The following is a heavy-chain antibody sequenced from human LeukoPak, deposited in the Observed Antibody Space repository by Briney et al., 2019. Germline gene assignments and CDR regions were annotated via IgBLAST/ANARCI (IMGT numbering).Heavy chain of an antibody. J-gene: IGHJ4*02. D-gene: IGHD2-2*02. V-gene: IGHV4-30-4*08. CDR3: GRYTVGYFDY. CDR2: IYYSGST. Sequence: SQTLSLTCTVSGGSISSGDYYWSWIRQPPGKGLEWIGYIYYSGSTYYNPSLKSRVTISVDTSKYQFTLKLSSVTAADTAVYYCGRYTVGYFDYWGQGTLVTVSS. CDR1: GGSISSGDYY.